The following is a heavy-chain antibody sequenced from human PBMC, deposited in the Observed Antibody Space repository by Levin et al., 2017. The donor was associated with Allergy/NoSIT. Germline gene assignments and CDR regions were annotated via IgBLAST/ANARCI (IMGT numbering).Heavy chain of an antibody. Sequence: PSETLSLTCTVSGVSVSSKSSYWSWIRQPPGKALEWIGYIYYTGNTDYDPSLKSRVTMSLGTSKNQFSLQMSSVTAADTAVYFCAREINDYGDYGAFDVWGQGTMVTVSS. V-gene: IGHV4-61*01. CDR3: AREINDYGDYGAFDV. J-gene: IGHJ3*01. CDR1: GVSVSSKSSY. D-gene: IGHD4-17*01. CDR2: IYYTGNT.